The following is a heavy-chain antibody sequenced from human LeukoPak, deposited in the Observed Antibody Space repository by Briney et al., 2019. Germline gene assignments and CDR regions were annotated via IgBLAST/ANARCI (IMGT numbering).Heavy chain of an antibody. CDR2: IYYSGST. Sequence: SETLSLTCTVSGGSISSSYTYWGWIRQPPGKGLEWIGTIYYSGSTYYNPSLKSRVTISVDTSKNQFSLKLSSVTAADTAVYYCARRGMAAAGFFDYWGQGTLVTVSS. D-gene: IGHD6-13*01. CDR1: GGSISSSYTY. J-gene: IGHJ4*02. V-gene: IGHV4-39*01. CDR3: ARRGMAAAGFFDY.